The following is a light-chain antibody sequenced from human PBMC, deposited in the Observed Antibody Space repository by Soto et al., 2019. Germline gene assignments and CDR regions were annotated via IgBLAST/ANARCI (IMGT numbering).Light chain of an antibody. CDR1: QSVSSSY. CDR3: QQYGTSRWT. J-gene: IGKJ1*01. Sequence: EIVLTQSPGTLSLSPGERATLSCRASQSVSSSYLAWYQQNRGQAPRLLIYGASSRATGIPDRFSGSGSGIDFTLSIMRLEHLDFELYYWQQYGTSRWTFGQGTKVEIK. V-gene: IGKV3-20*01. CDR2: GAS.